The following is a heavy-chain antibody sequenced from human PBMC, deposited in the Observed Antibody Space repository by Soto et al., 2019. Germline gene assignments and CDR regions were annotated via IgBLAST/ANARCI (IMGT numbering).Heavy chain of an antibody. CDR1: GLTFSSYG. J-gene: IGHJ2*01. V-gene: IGHV3-30*18. CDR3: AQEGRWFGEPRYFDL. D-gene: IGHD3-10*01. Sequence: QVQLVESGGGVVQPGTSLRLSCAASGLTFSSYGMHWVRQAPGEGLEWVAVISYDGSNKYYVDSVKGRFSISRDNSKSTLYLQMNSLRVDDTAVYYCAQEGRWFGEPRYFDLWGRGTLVTVSS. CDR2: ISYDGSNK.